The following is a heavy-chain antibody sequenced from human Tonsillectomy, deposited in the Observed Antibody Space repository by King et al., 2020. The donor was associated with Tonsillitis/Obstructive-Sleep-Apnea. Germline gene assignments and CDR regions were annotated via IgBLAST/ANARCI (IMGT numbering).Heavy chain of an antibody. Sequence: QGQLVQSGSELKKPGASVQVSCKASGYKFTNYAMNWVRQAPGQGLEWMGWINTDTGSPSYAQAFRRRFVFSLDTSDSTAYLQISGLKAGDTAIYYCARVGIPVGVVGVSKYYYYYMDVWGRGTTVTVSS. V-gene: IGHV7-4-1*02. CDR3: ARVGIPVGVVGVSKYYYYYMDV. J-gene: IGHJ6*03. D-gene: IGHD2-15*01. CDR1: GYKFTNYA. CDR2: INTDTGSP.